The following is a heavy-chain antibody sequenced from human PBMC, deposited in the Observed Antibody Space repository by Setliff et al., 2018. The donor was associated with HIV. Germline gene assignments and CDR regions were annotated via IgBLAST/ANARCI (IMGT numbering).Heavy chain of an antibody. CDR1: GGSISSYY. Sequence: PSETLSLTCTVSGGSISSYYWSWIRQPPGKGLEWIGYIYYSGSTNYNPSLKSRVTISVDTSKNQFPLKLSSVTAADTAVYYCARSAAYDSSFQHWGQGTLVTVSS. V-gene: IGHV4-59*01. CDR3: ARSAAYDSSFQH. D-gene: IGHD3-22*01. J-gene: IGHJ1*01. CDR2: IYYSGST.